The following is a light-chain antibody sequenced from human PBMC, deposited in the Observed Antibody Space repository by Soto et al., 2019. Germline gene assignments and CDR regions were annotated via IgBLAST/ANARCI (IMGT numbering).Light chain of an antibody. CDR3: QSYDNYSWT. V-gene: IGKV1-5*03. Sequence: DIQLTQSPSTLSASVGDRVTITCRASQSIGVWLTWYQQKPGKAPKFLIYKTSTLESGVPSRFSGSGSGTEFTLTISSLQSDDFATYHSQSYDNYSWTFGQGTKVEIK. CDR1: QSIGVW. CDR2: KTS. J-gene: IGKJ1*01.